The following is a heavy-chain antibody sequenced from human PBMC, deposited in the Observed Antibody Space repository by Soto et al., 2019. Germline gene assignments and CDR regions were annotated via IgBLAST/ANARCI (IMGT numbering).Heavy chain of an antibody. CDR1: GGSSGNSSGY. J-gene: IGHJ6*02. CDR3: ARVQWLVSSIVGAEAYYYYYGMDV. CDR2: IYYSGST. V-gene: IGHV4-39*01. D-gene: IGHD1-26*01. Sequence: SQPQCLRYSVSGGSSGNSSGYWGWKRQPPGKGLEWIGSIYYSGSTYYNPSLKSRVTISVDTSKNQFSLKLSSVTAADTAVYYCARVQWLVSSIVGAEAYYYYYGMDVWGQGTTVTVSS.